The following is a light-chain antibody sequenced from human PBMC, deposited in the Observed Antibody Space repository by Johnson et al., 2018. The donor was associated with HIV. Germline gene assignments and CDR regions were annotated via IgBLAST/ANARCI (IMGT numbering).Light chain of an antibody. Sequence: QSALTQPPSVSAAPGQKVTIPCSGSSSNIGNYYVSWYQQFPERAPKLLIYDNTNRPSGIPDRFSGSKSDASATLAITGLQTGVGADYYCCTWDNSLTAYVFGTGTKVTV. J-gene: IGLJ1*01. CDR3: CTWDNSLTAYV. CDR1: SSNIGNYY. V-gene: IGLV1-51*01. CDR2: DNT.